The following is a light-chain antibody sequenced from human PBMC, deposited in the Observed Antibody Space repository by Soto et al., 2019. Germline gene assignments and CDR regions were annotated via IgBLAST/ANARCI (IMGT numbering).Light chain of an antibody. CDR2: GAS. CDR3: QQYNNWPLT. V-gene: IGKV3-15*01. J-gene: IGKJ4*01. Sequence: EIVMTQSPATLSVSAGERATLSGMASHRVSSYLAWYQQRPGQAPRLLIYGASTRATGIPARFSGSASGTEFTLTISSLQSEDFAIYYCQQYNNWPLTFGGGTKVDIK. CDR1: HRVSSY.